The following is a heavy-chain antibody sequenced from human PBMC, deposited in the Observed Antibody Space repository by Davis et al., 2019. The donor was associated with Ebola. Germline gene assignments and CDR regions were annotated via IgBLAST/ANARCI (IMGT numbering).Heavy chain of an antibody. Sequence: PSETLSLTCAISGDSVSSGGWNWIRQSPSRGLEWLGRTYYNSKWYNDYAVSVKGRITISPDTSKNQVSLQLHSVTPEDTAVYHCVRGWLRTGMDVWGKGTTVIVSS. J-gene: IGHJ6*04. V-gene: IGHV6-1*01. CDR2: TYYNSKWYN. CDR1: GDSVSSGG. CDR3: VRGWLRTGMDV. D-gene: IGHD6-19*01.